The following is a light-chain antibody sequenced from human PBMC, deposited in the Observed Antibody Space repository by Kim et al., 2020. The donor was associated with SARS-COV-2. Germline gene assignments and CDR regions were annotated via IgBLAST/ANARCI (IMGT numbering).Light chain of an antibody. CDR2: DVN. Sequence: GQSITSSCTGTSSDVGGYNYVSWYEKRPGKAPRLMIYDVNKWPSGVSNRFSGSKSGNTASLTISGLQAEDEADYYCSSYTSSSTLLFGGGTQLTVL. CDR1: SSDVGGYNY. J-gene: IGLJ2*01. V-gene: IGLV2-14*04. CDR3: SSYTSSSTLL.